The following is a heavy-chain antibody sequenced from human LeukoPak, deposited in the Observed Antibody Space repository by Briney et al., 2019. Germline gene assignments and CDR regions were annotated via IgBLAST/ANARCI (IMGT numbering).Heavy chain of an antibody. D-gene: IGHD6-13*01. Sequence: GASVTLSRTPSGYTFTSYGISWVRQAPGPGLGWMGGIIPIFGTGNYAQTFQGRVTIPMDESTSTADMELSSLRSKDTAVYVCARDSGSSSSWDLDYWGQGTLVTVSS. CDR2: IIPIFGTG. CDR3: ARDSGSSSSWDLDY. V-gene: IGHV1-69*05. CDR1: GYTFTSYG. J-gene: IGHJ4*02.